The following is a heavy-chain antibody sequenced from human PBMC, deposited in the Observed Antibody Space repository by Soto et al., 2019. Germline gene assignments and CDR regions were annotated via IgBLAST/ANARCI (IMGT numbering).Heavy chain of an antibody. CDR1: GFSLSTSGVG. CDR2: IYWDDDK. V-gene: IGHV2-5*02. D-gene: IGHD1-1*01. Sequence: QITLKESGPTRVKPTQTLTLTCTFSGFSLSTSGVGVGWIRQPPGKALERLALIYWDDDKRYSPSLKSRLTITKDTSKNQVVLTLANVDPVDTATYYCAHRAGLHGYWNGGSFDFWGQGALVTVSS. CDR3: AHRAGLHGYWNGGSFDF. J-gene: IGHJ4*02.